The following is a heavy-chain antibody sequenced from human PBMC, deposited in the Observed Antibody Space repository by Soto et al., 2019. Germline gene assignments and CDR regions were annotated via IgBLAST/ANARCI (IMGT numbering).Heavy chain of an antibody. CDR1: GFTFSSYA. Sequence: GGSLRLSCAASGFTFSSYAMSWVRQAPGKGLEWVSAISGSGGSTYYADSAKGRFTISRDNSKNTLYLQMNSLRAEDTAVYYCAKIPLWFGELLPDYWGQGTLVTVSS. V-gene: IGHV3-23*01. CDR2: ISGSGGST. D-gene: IGHD3-10*01. J-gene: IGHJ4*02. CDR3: AKIPLWFGELLPDY.